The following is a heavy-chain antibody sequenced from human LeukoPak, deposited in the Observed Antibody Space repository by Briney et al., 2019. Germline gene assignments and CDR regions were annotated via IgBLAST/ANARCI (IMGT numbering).Heavy chain of an antibody. CDR2: ISYDGSNT. D-gene: IGHD2-15*01. CDR1: GFTFSSYG. CDR3: ARTVPYCSGGSGYALNWFDS. J-gene: IGHJ5*01. Sequence: PGGSLRFSCAASGFTFSSYGMPWVRQAPGKGLEWVAVISYDGSNTYYADSVKGRFTISRDNSKNTLYLQMNSPRAEDTAVYYCARTVPYCSGGSGYALNWFDSWGQGTLVTVSS. V-gene: IGHV3-33*01.